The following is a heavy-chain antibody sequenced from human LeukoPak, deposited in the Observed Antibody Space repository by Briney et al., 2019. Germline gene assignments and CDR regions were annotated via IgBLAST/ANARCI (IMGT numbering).Heavy chain of an antibody. J-gene: IGHJ6*02. Sequence: ASVKDSCKASGYTFTSYDINWVRQATGQGLEWMGWMNPNSGNTGYAQKFQGRVTMTRNTSISTAYMELSSLRSEDTAVYYCARRYSSGWYVDYYYYYGMDVWGQGTTVTVSS. CDR3: ARRYSSGWYVDYYYYYGMDV. CDR2: MNPNSGNT. V-gene: IGHV1-8*01. CDR1: GYTFTSYD. D-gene: IGHD6-19*01.